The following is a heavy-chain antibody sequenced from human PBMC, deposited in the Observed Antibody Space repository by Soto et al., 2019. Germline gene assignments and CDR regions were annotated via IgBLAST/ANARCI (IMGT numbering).Heavy chain of an antibody. Sequence: SETLSLTCAVSGGSISSGGYSWSWIRQPPGKGLEWIGYIYHSGSTYYNPSLKSRVTISVDRSKNQFSLKLSSVTAADTAVYYCARGDGIVGANDAFDIWGQGTMVTVSS. D-gene: IGHD1-26*01. CDR3: ARGDGIVGANDAFDI. CDR1: GGSISSGGYS. V-gene: IGHV4-30-2*01. J-gene: IGHJ3*02. CDR2: IYHSGST.